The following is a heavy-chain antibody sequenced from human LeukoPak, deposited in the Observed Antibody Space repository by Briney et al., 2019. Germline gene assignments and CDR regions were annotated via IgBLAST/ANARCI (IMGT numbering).Heavy chain of an antibody. J-gene: IGHJ3*02. V-gene: IGHV4-4*02. CDR1: GGSIGSSNW. Sequence: SETLSLTCAVSGGSIGSSNWWSWVRQPPGKGLEWVGEVYHSGSTNYNPSLKSRVTISVDKSKNLFSLKLNSVTAADTAVFYCARVRFYGSGRRAFDIWGQGTMVTVSS. D-gene: IGHD3-10*01. CDR3: ARVRFYGSGRRAFDI. CDR2: VYHSGST.